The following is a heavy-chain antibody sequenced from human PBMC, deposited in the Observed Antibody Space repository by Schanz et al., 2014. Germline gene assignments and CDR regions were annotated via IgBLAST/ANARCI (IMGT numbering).Heavy chain of an antibody. V-gene: IGHV3-23*01. Sequence: EVQLLESGGGLIQPGGSLRLSCAASGFTFSTHAMSWVRQAPGKGLEWVSSISGDHRNTFYADSVKGRFTISRDNSKNTLFRQMSSLRVDDMAVYYCGRAGTGMAGWYFELWGHGTLVTVSS. J-gene: IGHJ2*01. CDR2: ISGDHRNT. CDR1: GFTFSTHA. CDR3: GRAGTGMAGWYFEL. D-gene: IGHD5-18*01.